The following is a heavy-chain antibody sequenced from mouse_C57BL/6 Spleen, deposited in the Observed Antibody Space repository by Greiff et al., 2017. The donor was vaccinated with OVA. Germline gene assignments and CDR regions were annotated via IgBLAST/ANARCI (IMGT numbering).Heavy chain of an antibody. CDR3: ARDSNYPFAY. D-gene: IGHD2-5*01. V-gene: IGHV1-76*01. J-gene: IGHJ3*01. CDR2: IYPGSGNT. CDR1: GYTFTDYY. Sequence: VKLMESGAELVRPGASVKLSCKASGYTFTDYYINWVKQRPGQGLEWIARIYPGSGNTYYNEKFKGKATLTAEKSSSTAYMQLSSLTSEDSAVYFCARDSNYPFAYWGQGTLVTVSA.